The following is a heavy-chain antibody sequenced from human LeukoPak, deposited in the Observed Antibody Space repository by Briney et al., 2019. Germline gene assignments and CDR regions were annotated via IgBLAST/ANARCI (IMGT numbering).Heavy chain of an antibody. J-gene: IGHJ6*04. CDR3: AELGITIIGGV. V-gene: IGHV3-48*03. CDR1: GFTFSSYE. D-gene: IGHD3-10*02. Sequence: GGSLRLSCAASGFTFSSYEMNWVRQAPGKGLEWVSYISSSGSTIYYADSVKGRFTISRDNAKNSLYLQMNSLRAEDTAVYYCAELGITIIGGVWGKGTTVTISS. CDR2: ISSSGSTI.